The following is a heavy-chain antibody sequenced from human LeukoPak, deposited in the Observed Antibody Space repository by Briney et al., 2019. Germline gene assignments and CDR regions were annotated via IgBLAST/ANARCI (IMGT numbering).Heavy chain of an antibody. CDR1: GGSISSSSYY. D-gene: IGHD6-6*01. V-gene: IGHV4-39*01. CDR2: IYYSGST. Sequence: TSETLSLTCTVSGGSISSSSYYWGWIRQPPGKGQEWIGSIYYSGSTYYNPSLKSRVTISVDTSKNQFSLKLSSVTAADTAVYYCARLEYSSQYNWFDPWGQGTLVTVSS. J-gene: IGHJ5*02. CDR3: ARLEYSSQYNWFDP.